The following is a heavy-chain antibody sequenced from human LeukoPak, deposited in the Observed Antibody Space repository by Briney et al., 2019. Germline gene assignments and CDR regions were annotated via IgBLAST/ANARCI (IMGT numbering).Heavy chain of an antibody. V-gene: IGHV3-30*03. CDR3: ARGENSKTYPVSGY. J-gene: IGHJ4*02. CDR1: GFTFSSYG. CDR2: ISSDGSSK. Sequence: RSGKSLRLSCAASGFTFSSYGMHWVRQAPGKGLERVAVISSDGSSKYYIDSVKGRFTISRDNSKNTLFLQMNSLRAEDTAVYYCARGENSKTYPVSGYWGQGTLVTVSS. D-gene: IGHD2/OR15-2a*01.